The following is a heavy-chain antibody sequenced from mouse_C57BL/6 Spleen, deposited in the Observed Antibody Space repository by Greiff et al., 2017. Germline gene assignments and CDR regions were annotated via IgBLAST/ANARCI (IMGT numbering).Heavy chain of an antibody. CDR1: GFTFSSYA. CDR3: ARAPGYFDD. CDR2: ISDGGSYT. Sequence: EVHLVESGGGLVKPGGSLKLSCAASGFTFSSYAMSWVRQTPEKRLEWVATISDGGSYTYYPDNVKGRFTISRDNAKNNLYLQMSHLKSEDTAMYSCARAPGYFDDWGQGTTLTVSS. D-gene: IGHD3-1*01. J-gene: IGHJ2*01. V-gene: IGHV5-4*01.